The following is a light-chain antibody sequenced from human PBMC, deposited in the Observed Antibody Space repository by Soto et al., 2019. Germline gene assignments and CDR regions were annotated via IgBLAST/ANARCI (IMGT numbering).Light chain of an antibody. J-gene: IGKJ3*01. Sequence: EIVMTQSPATLSVSPGERATLSCRASQSVSSNLAWYQQKPGQAPRLLIYGASTRATGIPARFSGSGSGTEFTLTISSLQSEDFAVYYCQQFNNLPPPFTFGPGTKVDIK. CDR3: QQFNNLPPPFT. CDR2: GAS. V-gene: IGKV3-15*01. CDR1: QSVSSN.